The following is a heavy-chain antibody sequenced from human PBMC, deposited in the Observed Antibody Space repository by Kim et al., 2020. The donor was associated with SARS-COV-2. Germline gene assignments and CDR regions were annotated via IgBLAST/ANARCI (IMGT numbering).Heavy chain of an antibody. CDR1: GFTFSSYG. CDR3: ARGVFYDYGEPDY. CDR2: IWYDGSNK. D-gene: IGHD4-17*01. V-gene: IGHV3-33*01. J-gene: IGHJ4*02. Sequence: GGSLRLSCAASGFTFSSYGMHWVRQAPGKGLEWVAVIWYDGSNKYYADSVKGRFTISRDNSKNTLYLQMNSLRAEDTAVYYCARGVFYDYGEPDYWGQGTLVTVSS.